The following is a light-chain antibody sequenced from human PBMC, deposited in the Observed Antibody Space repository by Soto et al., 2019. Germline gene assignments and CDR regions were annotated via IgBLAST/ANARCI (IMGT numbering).Light chain of an antibody. CDR3: SSYTSSSSWV. Sequence: QSALTQPASVSGSPGQSITISCTGTSSDVGGYAYVSWYQQHPGKAPKLMISEVSNRPSGVSNRFSGSKSGNMASLTISGLQAEDEGDYYCSSYTSSSSWVFGGGTKLTVL. V-gene: IGLV2-14*01. CDR1: SSDVGGYAY. CDR2: EVS. J-gene: IGLJ3*02.